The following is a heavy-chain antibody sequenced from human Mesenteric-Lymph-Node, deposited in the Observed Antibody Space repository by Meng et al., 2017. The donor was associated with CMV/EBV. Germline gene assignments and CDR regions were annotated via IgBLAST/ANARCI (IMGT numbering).Heavy chain of an antibody. D-gene: IGHD3-22*01. CDR1: GFTFNLHG. Sequence: GESLKISCVASGFTFNLHGMNWVRQAPGKGLEWVSSISDGGTYIDYADSVKGRFTISRDSSKNTLYLEMNSLRAEDTAVYYCAKDLVTMTIRGLAFDIWGQGTMVTVSS. V-gene: IGHV3-21*04. CDR3: AKDLVTMTIRGLAFDI. CDR2: ISDGGTYI. J-gene: IGHJ3*02.